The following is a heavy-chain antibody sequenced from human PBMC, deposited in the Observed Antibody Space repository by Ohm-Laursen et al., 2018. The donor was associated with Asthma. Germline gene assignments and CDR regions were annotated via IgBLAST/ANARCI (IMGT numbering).Heavy chain of an antibody. J-gene: IGHJ3*02. CDR2: INAGNGNT. D-gene: IGHD3-22*01. CDR1: GYTFTSYA. V-gene: IGHV1-3*01. CDR3: ARDRAYDSSGYYFGDAFDI. Sequence: ASVTVSCKVSGYTFTSYAMHWVRQAPGQRLEWMGWINAGNGNTKYSQKFQGRVTITRDTSASTAYMELSRLRSEDTAVYYCARDRAYDSSGYYFGDAFDIWGQGTMVTVSS.